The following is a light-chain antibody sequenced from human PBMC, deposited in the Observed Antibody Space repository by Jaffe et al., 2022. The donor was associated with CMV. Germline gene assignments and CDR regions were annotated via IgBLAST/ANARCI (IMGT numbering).Light chain of an antibody. J-gene: IGLJ3*02. CDR1: SSDIGNYNL. V-gene: IGLV2-23*02. CDR3: CSYAGNRILV. Sequence: QSALTQPASVSGSPGQSITISCTGTSSDIGNYNLVSWYQHHPGRAPKLMIYEVNRRPSGVSNRFSGSKSGNTASLTISGLQAEDEADYYCCSYAGNRILVFGGGTKLTVL. CDR2: EVN.